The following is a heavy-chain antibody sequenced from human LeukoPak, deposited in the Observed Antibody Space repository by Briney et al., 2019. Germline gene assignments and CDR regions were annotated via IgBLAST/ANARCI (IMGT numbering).Heavy chain of an antibody. CDR2: IRNDGNKK. CDR1: GFSFSTSG. D-gene: IGHD3-10*01. CDR3: ARVTMVREKKGAFYFDY. Sequence: GGSLRLSCVASGFSFSTSGMHWVRQSPGKGLDWVAFIRNDGNKKNYAESVKGRFTISRDNSRNTLYLQMNSLRAEDTAVYYCARVTMVREKKGAFYFDYWGQGTLVTVSS. J-gene: IGHJ4*02. V-gene: IGHV3-30*02.